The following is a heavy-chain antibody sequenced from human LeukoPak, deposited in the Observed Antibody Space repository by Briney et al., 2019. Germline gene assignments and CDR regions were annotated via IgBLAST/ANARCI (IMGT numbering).Heavy chain of an antibody. D-gene: IGHD2-15*01. J-gene: IGHJ4*02. CDR2: INHSGST. V-gene: IGHV4-34*01. Sequence: SETLSLTCTVSGGSFSGYYWSWIRQPPGKGLEWIGEINHSGSTNYNPSLKSRVTISVDKSKNQFSLKLSSVTAADTAVYYCASLGYCRGGSCSFDYGGQGPLVTVSS. CDR1: GGSFSGYY. CDR3: ASLGYCRGGSCSFDY.